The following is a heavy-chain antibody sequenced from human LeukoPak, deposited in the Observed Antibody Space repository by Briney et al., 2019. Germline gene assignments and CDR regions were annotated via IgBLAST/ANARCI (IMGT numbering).Heavy chain of an antibody. Sequence: NPSETLSLTCAVSGGSISSSNWWSWVRQPPGKRLEWIGEIDHTGSTNYNPSLQSRVTISVDKSKNQFSLKLSSVTAADTAVYYCARLSVLLWFGESFYWGQGTLVTVSS. D-gene: IGHD3-10*01. V-gene: IGHV4-4*02. J-gene: IGHJ4*02. CDR3: ARLSVLLWFGESFY. CDR1: GGSISSSNW. CDR2: IDHTGST.